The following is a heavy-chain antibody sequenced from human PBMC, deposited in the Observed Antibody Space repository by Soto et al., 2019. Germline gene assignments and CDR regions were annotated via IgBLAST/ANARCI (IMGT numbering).Heavy chain of an antibody. Sequence: PGESLRLSCAASGFTFSSYAMNWVRQAPGKGLEWVSGISGSGGSTYYTDSVKGRFTISRDNSKNTLFLQMNSLRAEDTAVYYCAKDPPAGVDYWGQGTLVTVSS. CDR3: AKDPPAGVDY. CDR2: ISGSGGST. D-gene: IGHD2-2*01. V-gene: IGHV3-23*01. J-gene: IGHJ4*02. CDR1: GFTFSSYA.